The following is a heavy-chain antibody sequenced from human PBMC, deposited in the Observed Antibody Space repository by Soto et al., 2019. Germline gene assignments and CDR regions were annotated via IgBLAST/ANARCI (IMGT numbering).Heavy chain of an antibody. CDR3: ARHYGDGYDYLDY. Sequence: QVQLQESGPGLVKPSETLSLTCTVSGWSISSYYWSWIRQPPGKGLEWIGYIYYRANPNYNPSLKRPVTISQDTSKNQFSLKLRSATAADTDVYYCARHYGDGYDYLDYWGQGTLVTVSS. CDR2: IYYRANP. J-gene: IGHJ4*02. V-gene: IGHV4-59*08. CDR1: GWSISSYY. D-gene: IGHD5-12*01.